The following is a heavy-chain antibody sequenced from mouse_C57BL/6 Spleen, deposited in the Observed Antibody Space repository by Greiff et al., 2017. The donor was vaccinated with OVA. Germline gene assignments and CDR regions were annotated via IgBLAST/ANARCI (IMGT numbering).Heavy chain of an antibody. CDR2: IDPEDGDT. V-gene: IGHV14-1*01. CDR3: TTDYGSPPFAY. CDR1: GFNIKDYY. D-gene: IGHD1-1*01. Sequence: VQLQQSGAELVRPGASVTLSCTASGFNIKDYYMHWVKQRPEQGLEWIGRIDPEDGDTEYAPKFQGKATMTADTSSNTAYLQLSSLTSEDTAVYYCTTDYGSPPFAYWGQGTLVTVSA. J-gene: IGHJ3*01.